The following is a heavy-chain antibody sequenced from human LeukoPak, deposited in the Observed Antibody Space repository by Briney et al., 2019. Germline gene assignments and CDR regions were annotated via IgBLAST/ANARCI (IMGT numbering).Heavy chain of an antibody. J-gene: IGHJ4*02. V-gene: IGHV3-21*01. CDR3: ARVSRVAYTSSWYLDY. CDR2: IGGGGRYI. D-gene: IGHD6-13*01. Sequence: GGSLRLSCAASGFTFSTYTMNWVRQAPGKGLEWVSSIGGGGRYINYADSMQGRFTISRDNAKNSLFLQMHSLSAEDTALYYCARVSRVAYTSSWYLDYWGQGTLVTVSS. CDR1: GFTFSTYT.